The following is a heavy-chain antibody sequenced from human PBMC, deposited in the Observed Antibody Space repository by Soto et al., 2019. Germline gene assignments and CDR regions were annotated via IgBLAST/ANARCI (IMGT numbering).Heavy chain of an antibody. V-gene: IGHV4-59*08. CDR2: IYNSGST. D-gene: IGHD2-2*01. Sequence: SETLSLTCTVSGDSVTSYYWSWIRQPPGKEPEWIGYIYNSGSTKYNPSLMGRLTISVDTSNNQFSLKVRSLTAADTAVYYCVRHACSRNACYFDYWGQGTLVTSPQ. CDR3: VRHACSRNACYFDY. J-gene: IGHJ4*02. CDR1: GDSVTSYY.